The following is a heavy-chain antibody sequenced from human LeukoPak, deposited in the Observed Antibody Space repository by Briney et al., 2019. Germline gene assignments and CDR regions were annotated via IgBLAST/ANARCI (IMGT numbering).Heavy chain of an antibody. Sequence: SQTLSVTCAISGDSVSSKNGAWNWIRQSPSRGLEWLGRTYYRSKWYYDYAVSVLGRITIDPDTSRNEFSLQLSSVTPEDTAVYYCARDLGNTGWYTFDFWGQGILVTVSS. J-gene: IGHJ4*02. D-gene: IGHD2-8*01. V-gene: IGHV6-1*01. CDR2: TYYRSKWYY. CDR3: ARDLGNTGWYTFDF. CDR1: GDSVSSKNGA.